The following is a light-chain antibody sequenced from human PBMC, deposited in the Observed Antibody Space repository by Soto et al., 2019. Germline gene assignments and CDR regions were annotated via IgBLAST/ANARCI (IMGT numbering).Light chain of an antibody. CDR3: QQSYSTPTPWT. J-gene: IGKJ1*01. Sequence: DIQMTQSPSSLSASVGDRVTITCRASQSISSYLNWYQQKPGKAPKLLIYAASSLQSGVPSRFSGSGSGTDFTLTISSLQPEDFATYYCQQSYSTPTPWTFGQGTKV. V-gene: IGKV1-39*01. CDR2: AAS. CDR1: QSISSY.